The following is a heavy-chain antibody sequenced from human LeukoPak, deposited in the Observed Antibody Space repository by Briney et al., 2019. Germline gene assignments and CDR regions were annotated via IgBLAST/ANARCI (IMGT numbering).Heavy chain of an antibody. Sequence: SSETLSLTCAVYGGSFSNYYWSWIRHPPGKGLEWIGEINHSGSTNYNPSLKSRLTISVDTSQKQFSLKLSSVTAADTAVYYCARAPVRVAAVGKYFDFWGQGTLVIVSS. CDR3: ARAPVRVAAVGKYFDF. CDR1: GGSFSNYY. D-gene: IGHD6-13*01. CDR2: INHSGST. J-gene: IGHJ4*02. V-gene: IGHV4-34*01.